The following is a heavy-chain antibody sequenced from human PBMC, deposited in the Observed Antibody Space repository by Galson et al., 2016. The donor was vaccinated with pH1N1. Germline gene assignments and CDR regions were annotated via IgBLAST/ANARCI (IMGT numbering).Heavy chain of an antibody. Sequence: SLRLSCAASGFTISTYWMTWVRQAPGKGLEWVSNINQDGSKKYFVDSVKGRFTISRDNSKNTLYLQMNSLRAGDTALYFCAKGGYGDYGLDVFDFWGQGTMVIVSS. D-gene: IGHD4-17*01. CDR3: AKGGYGDYGLDVFDF. CDR2: INQDGSKK. J-gene: IGHJ3*01. V-gene: IGHV3-7*03. CDR1: GFTISTYW.